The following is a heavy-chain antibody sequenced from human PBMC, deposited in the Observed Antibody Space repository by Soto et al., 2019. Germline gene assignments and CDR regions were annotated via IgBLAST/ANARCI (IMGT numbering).Heavy chain of an antibody. V-gene: IGHV1-69*13. D-gene: IGHD3-22*01. Sequence: SGKVCFKASSGTFMSYAISWVRQAPGQGLEWMGGIIPIFGTANYAQKFQGRVTITADESTSTAYMELSSLRSEDTAVYYCARYYYDSSGYYRTYYFDYWGQGTLVTVSS. CDR2: IIPIFGTA. CDR1: SGTFMSYA. J-gene: IGHJ4*02. CDR3: ARYYYDSSGYYRTYYFDY.